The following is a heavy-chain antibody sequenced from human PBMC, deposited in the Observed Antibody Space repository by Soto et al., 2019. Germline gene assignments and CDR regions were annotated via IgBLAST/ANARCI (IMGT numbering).Heavy chain of an antibody. CDR3: AHGYTGCGWFQNLFDP. CDR2: IYWDEDK. J-gene: IGHJ5*02. D-gene: IGHD6-19*01. V-gene: IGHV2-5*02. Sequence: QITLKESGPTLVKPTQSLTLTCTLSGFSLSTYGVGVGWIRQPPGKALEWLAFIYWDEDKRYSPYLKSRLTITRDTSKNQVVLKMIAMDLGDAATYHWAHGYTGCGWFQNLFDPWGQGTLVTVSS. CDR1: GFSLSTYGVG.